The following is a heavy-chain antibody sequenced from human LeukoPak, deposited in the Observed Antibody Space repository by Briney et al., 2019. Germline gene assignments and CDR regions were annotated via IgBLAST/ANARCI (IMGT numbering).Heavy chain of an antibody. Sequence: PGGSLRLSCAASGFTFSSYAMSWVRQAPGKGLEWVSAISGSGGSTYYADSVKGRFTISRDNSKNTLYLQMNSLRAEDTAVYYCAKSPATGYGDYPYYFDYWGQGTLVTVSS. CDR3: AKSPATGYGDYPYYFDY. CDR2: ISGSGGST. D-gene: IGHD4-17*01. J-gene: IGHJ4*02. V-gene: IGHV3-23*01. CDR1: GFTFSSYA.